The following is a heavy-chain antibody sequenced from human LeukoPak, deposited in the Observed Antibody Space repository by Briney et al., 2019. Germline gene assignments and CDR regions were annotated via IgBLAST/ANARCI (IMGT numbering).Heavy chain of an antibody. Sequence: PGGSLRLSCAASGFTFSSYAMSWVRQAPGKGLEWVSAISGSGGSTYYADSVKGRFTISRDNAKNSLFLQMNSLRAEDTAVYYCARVQEYYDILTGYYDDYYYGMDVWGQGTTVTVSS. CDR2: ISGSGGST. V-gene: IGHV3-23*01. CDR1: GFTFSSYA. J-gene: IGHJ6*02. CDR3: ARVQEYYDILTGYYDDYYYGMDV. D-gene: IGHD3-9*01.